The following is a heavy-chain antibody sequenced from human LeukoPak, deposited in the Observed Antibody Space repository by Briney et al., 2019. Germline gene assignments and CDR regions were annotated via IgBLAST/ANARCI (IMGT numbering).Heavy chain of an antibody. V-gene: IGHV1-2*02. Sequence: ASVKVSFKASGYTFTGYYMHWVRQAPGQGLEWMGWINPNSGGTNYAQKFQGRVTMTRDTSISTAYMELSRLRSDDTAVYYCARGGPIYCSGGSCYSDWFDPWGQGTLVTVSS. J-gene: IGHJ5*02. CDR2: INPNSGGT. CDR3: ARGGPIYCSGGSCYSDWFDP. D-gene: IGHD2-15*01. CDR1: GYTFTGYY.